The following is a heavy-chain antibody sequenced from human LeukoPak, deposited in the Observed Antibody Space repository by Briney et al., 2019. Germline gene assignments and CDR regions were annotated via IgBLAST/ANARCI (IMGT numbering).Heavy chain of an antibody. V-gene: IGHV4-4*07. D-gene: IGHD1/OR15-1a*01. Sequence: SETLSLTCTVSGGSISSYYWSWIRQPAGKGLEWIGRIYTSGSTNYNPSLKSRVTMSVDTSKNQFSLKLSSVTAEDTAVYYCARASRANFNWDTPDAFDIWGQGTMVTVSS. CDR2: IYTSGST. CDR1: GGSISSYY. CDR3: ARASRANFNWDTPDAFDI. J-gene: IGHJ3*02.